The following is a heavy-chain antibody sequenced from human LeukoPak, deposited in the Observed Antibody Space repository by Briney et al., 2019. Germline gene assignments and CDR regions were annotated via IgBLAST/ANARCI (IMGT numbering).Heavy chain of an antibody. D-gene: IGHD3-9*01. Sequence: PGGSLRLSCAASGFTFSSYAMSWVRQAPGKGLEWVSAISGSGGSTYYADSVKGRFTISRDNSKNTLYLQMNSLRAEDTAVYYCAEGVLRYFDWLGHAFDIWGQGTMVTVSS. CDR3: AEGVLRYFDWLGHAFDI. CDR2: ISGSGGST. J-gene: IGHJ3*02. V-gene: IGHV3-23*01. CDR1: GFTFSSYA.